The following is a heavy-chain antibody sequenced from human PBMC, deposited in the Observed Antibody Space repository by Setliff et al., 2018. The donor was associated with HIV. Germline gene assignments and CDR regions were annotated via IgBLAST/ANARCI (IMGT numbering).Heavy chain of an antibody. CDR3: ARDRVGSTNSLDP. V-gene: IGHV3-74*01. Sequence: GGSLRLSCAASGFTSSDYWMHWIRQAPGEGLVWVSRIRGDGTHTDYADSVRGRFTMSRDNAKNTVYLQMNDLRVEDTAVYFCARDRVGSTNSLDPWGQGTLVTVSS. CDR2: IRGDGTHT. J-gene: IGHJ5*02. CDR1: GFTSSDYW. D-gene: IGHD1-26*01.